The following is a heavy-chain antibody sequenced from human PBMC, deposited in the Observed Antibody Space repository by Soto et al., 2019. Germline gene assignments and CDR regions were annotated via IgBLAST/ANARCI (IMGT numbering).Heavy chain of an antibody. J-gene: IGHJ5*02. CDR1: GGTFSSYT. Sequence: QVQLVQSGAEVKKPGSSVKVSCKASGGTFSSYTISWVRQAPGQGLEWMGRIIPILGIANYAQKFQGRVTITADKPTSTAYMELSSVRAEDTAVYYGAGVAAIVGATNRFDPWGQGTLVTVFS. D-gene: IGHD1-26*01. V-gene: IGHV1-69*02. CDR3: AGVAAIVGATNRFDP. CDR2: IIPILGIA.